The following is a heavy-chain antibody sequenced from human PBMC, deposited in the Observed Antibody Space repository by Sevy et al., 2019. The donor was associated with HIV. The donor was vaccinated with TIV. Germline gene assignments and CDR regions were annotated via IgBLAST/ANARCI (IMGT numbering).Heavy chain of an antibody. Sequence: GESLKISCAASGFIFNSYAMSWVRQAPGKGLEWVASISGSGGSTYYADSVKGRVTISRDNFRRIMDLQMTSLRAEDTAVCYCRGVGTTTAFDYWGQGTLVTVSS. CDR2: ISGSGGST. V-gene: IGHV3-23*01. J-gene: IGHJ4*02. D-gene: IGHD1-26*01. CDR3: RGVGTTTAFDY. CDR1: GFIFNSYA.